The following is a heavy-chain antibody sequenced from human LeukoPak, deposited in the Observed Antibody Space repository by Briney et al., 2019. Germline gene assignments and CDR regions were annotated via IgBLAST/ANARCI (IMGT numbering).Heavy chain of an antibody. V-gene: IGHV3-48*02. CDR3: AGVGSSGWYAYY. D-gene: IGHD6-19*01. Sequence: GGSLRLSCAASGFTFSSYSTNWVRQAPGKGLEWVSYISSSSSSIYYADSVKGRFTISRDNAKNSLYLQMNSLRDEDTAVYYCAGVGSSGWYAYYWGQGTLVTVSS. CDR2: ISSSSSSI. CDR1: GFTFSSYS. J-gene: IGHJ4*02.